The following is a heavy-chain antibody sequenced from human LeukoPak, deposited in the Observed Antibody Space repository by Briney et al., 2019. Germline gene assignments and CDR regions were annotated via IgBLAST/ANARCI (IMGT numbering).Heavy chain of an antibody. V-gene: IGHV4-59*08. CDR2: TLNSEST. J-gene: IGHJ4*02. Sequence: PSETLSLTCTVSGGSISSYYWSWIRQPPGKGLEWIGYTLNSESTNYNPSLKSRFTISVDTSKNQLSLKLSSVTAADTAVYYCAKLNNNALDNWGQGTLVTVSS. D-gene: IGHD1/OR15-1a*01. CDR1: GGSISSYY. CDR3: AKLNNNALDN.